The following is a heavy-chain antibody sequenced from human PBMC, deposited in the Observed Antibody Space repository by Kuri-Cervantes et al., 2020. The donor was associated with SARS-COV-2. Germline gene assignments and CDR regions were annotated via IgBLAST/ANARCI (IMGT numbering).Heavy chain of an antibody. Sequence: ASVKVSCKASGYSFTDYSIHWVRQAPGQGLEWMGRINPNTGGTMYAQRFQGWVTMNRDTSLTTAYMELGRLTSDDTAVYYCARGEGVRGLMVVFRWRGAGPLDLWGQGSPVTVSS. CDR2: INPNTGGT. CDR1: GYSFTDYS. V-gene: IGHV1-2*04. D-gene: IGHD3-10*01. J-gene: IGHJ5*02. CDR3: ARGEGVRGLMVVFRWRGAGPLDL.